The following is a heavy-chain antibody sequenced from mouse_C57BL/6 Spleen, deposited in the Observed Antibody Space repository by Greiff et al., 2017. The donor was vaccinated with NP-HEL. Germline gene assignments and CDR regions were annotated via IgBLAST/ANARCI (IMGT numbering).Heavy chain of an antibody. Sequence: QVQLQQPGAELVMPGASVKLSCKASGYTFTSYWMHWVKQRPGQGLEWIGEIDPSDSYTNYNQKFKGKSTLTVDKSSSTAYMQLSSLTSEDSAVYYCARLGGNYVPFAYWGQGTLVTVSA. CDR2: IDPSDSYT. D-gene: IGHD2-1*01. CDR1: GYTFTSYW. V-gene: IGHV1-69*01. J-gene: IGHJ3*01. CDR3: ARLGGNYVPFAY.